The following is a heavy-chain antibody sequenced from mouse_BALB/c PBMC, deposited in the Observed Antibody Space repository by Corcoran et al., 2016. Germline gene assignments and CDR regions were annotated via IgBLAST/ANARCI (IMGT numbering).Heavy chain of an antibody. Sequence: EVQLQQSGAELVKPGASVKLSCTASGFNIKDTYMHWVQQRPEQGLEWIGRIDPANGNTKYDPKFQGKATITADTSSNTAYLQLSSLTSEDTAVYYCARSYGNYVGYAMDYWGQGTSVTVSS. CDR1: GFNIKDTY. CDR2: IDPANGNT. CDR3: ARSYGNYVGYAMDY. D-gene: IGHD2-1*01. J-gene: IGHJ4*01. V-gene: IGHV14-3*02.